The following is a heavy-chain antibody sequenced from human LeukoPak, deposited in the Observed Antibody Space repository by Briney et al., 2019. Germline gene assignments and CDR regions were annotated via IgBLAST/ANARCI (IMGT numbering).Heavy chain of an antibody. CDR3: AMGPSDYGGNGYFDY. CDR2: IDTSGST. D-gene: IGHD4-23*01. Sequence: SETLSLTCTLSGGSISSYYWSWIRQPAGKGLEGIGRIDTSGSTNYNPSLKSRVTTSVDTSKNQSSLKLSSVTAAYTAVYYCAMGPSDYGGNGYFDYWGQGTLVTVSS. V-gene: IGHV4-4*07. CDR1: GGSISSYY. J-gene: IGHJ4*02.